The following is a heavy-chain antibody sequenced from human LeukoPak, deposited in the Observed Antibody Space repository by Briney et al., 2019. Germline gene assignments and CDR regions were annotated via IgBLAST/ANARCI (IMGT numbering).Heavy chain of an antibody. CDR3: ASFGVVTQGP. CDR1: GGSFSGYY. J-gene: IGHJ4*02. Sequence: SETLSLTCAVYGGSFSGYYWSWTRQPPGKGLEWIGEINHSGSTNYNPSLKSRVTISVDTSKNQFSLKLSSVTAADTAVYYCASFGVVTQGPWGQGTLVTVSS. D-gene: IGHD3-3*01. CDR2: INHSGST. V-gene: IGHV4-34*01.